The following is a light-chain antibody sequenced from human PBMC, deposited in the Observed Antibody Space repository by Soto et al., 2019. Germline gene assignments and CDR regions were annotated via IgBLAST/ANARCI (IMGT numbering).Light chain of an antibody. J-gene: IGLJ1*01. CDR3: CSYTTSNTRQIV. CDR2: DVS. Sequence: QSVLTQPASVSGSPGQSITISCTGTSSDVGGYNYVSWYQHHPGKAPKLMIFDVSNRPSGVSNRFSGSKSGNTASLTISGLQAGDEADYYCCSYTTSNTRQIVFGTGTKVTVL. CDR1: SSDVGGYNY. V-gene: IGLV2-14*03.